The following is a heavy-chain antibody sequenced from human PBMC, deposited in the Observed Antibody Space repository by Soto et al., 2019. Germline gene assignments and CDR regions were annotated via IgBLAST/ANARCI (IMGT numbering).Heavy chain of an antibody. CDR2: INPNSGGT. Sequence: ASVKVSCKASGYTFTGYYMHWVRQAPGQGLEWMGWINPNSGGTNYAQKFQGRVTMTRDTSISTAYMELSRLRSDDTAVYYCARDRSVGLRLGELSLSNWFDPWGQGTLVTVSS. D-gene: IGHD3-16*02. CDR1: GYTFTGYY. V-gene: IGHV1-2*02. CDR3: ARDRSVGLRLGELSLSNWFDP. J-gene: IGHJ5*02.